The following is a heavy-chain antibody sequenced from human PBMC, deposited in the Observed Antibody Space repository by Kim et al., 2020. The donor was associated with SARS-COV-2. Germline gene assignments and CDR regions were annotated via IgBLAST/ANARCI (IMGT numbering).Heavy chain of an antibody. CDR3: ARDQYYYYYGMDV. J-gene: IGHJ6*02. Sequence: CTDSVKGRFTISRDNSKNTLYLQMNSLSAEDTAVYYCARDQYYYYYGMDVWGQGTTVTVSS. V-gene: IGHV3-53*01.